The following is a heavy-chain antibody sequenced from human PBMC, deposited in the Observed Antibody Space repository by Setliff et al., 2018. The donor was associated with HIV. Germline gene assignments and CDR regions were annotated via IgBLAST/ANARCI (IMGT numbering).Heavy chain of an antibody. CDR1: TESLTRYD. V-gene: IGHV4-34*01. CDR2: IDDSGSI. J-gene: IGHJ5*02. CDR3: ARVKSIKTTLVRLWPRFDL. D-gene: IGHD3-10*01. Sequence: SETLSLTCAVYTESLTRYDWAWIRQSPEKGLEWIGEIDDSGSIIYNPSLRSRVTMSVDTSKNQFSLKVRSLTAADTGLYYCARVKSIKTTLVRLWPRFDLWGQGTQVTV.